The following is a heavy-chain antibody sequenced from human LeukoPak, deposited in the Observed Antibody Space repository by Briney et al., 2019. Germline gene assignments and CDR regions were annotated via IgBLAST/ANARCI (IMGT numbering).Heavy chain of an antibody. CDR1: GFSLSTSGMR. Sequence: SGPALVKPPQTLTLTCTFSGFSLSTSGMRVNWIRQPPGKALEWLARIDWDDDKYYSTSLKTRLTISKDTSKNQVVLTMTNMDPVDTATYYCARIDEYYYYMDVWGKGTTVTVSS. CDR2: IDWDDDK. J-gene: IGHJ6*03. V-gene: IGHV2-70*04. CDR3: ARIDEYYYYMDV.